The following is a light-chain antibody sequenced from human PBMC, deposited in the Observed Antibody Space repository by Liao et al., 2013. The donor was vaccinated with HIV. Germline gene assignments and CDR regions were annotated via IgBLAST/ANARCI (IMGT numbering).Light chain of an antibody. V-gene: IGLV3-1*01. CDR2: QDS. J-gene: IGLJ1*01. CDR1: KLGDKY. Sequence: SYELTQPPSVSVSPGQTASITCSGDKLGDKYACWYQQKPGQSPVVVIYQDSQRPSGIPERFSGSKSGNTATLTISGTQTMDEADYYCQAWDTSTHVFGTGTKVTVL. CDR3: QAWDTSTHV.